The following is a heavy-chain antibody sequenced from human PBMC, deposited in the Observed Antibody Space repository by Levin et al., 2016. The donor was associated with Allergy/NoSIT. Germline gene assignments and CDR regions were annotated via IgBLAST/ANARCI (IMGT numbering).Heavy chain of an antibody. J-gene: IGHJ4*02. Sequence: WIRQPPGKGLEWVSYISSSSDTIQYADSVKGRFTISRDNAKSSLYLQMNSLRDEDTAVYCCAIGANQYFDYWGQGTLVTVSS. CDR2: ISSSSDTI. CDR3: AIGANQYFDY. V-gene: IGHV3-48*02.